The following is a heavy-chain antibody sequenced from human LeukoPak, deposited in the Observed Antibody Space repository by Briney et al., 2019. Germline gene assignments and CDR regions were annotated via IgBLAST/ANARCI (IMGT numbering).Heavy chain of an antibody. J-gene: IGHJ4*02. Sequence: GGSLRLSCAASGFTFSSYAMSWVRQAPGKGLEWVANIKQDGSEKYYVDSVKGRFTISRDNAKNSLYLQMNSLRAEDTAVYYCARDSVRAAALDYWGQGTLVTVSS. D-gene: IGHD6-13*01. CDR3: ARDSVRAAALDY. CDR1: GFTFSSYA. V-gene: IGHV3-7*01. CDR2: IKQDGSEK.